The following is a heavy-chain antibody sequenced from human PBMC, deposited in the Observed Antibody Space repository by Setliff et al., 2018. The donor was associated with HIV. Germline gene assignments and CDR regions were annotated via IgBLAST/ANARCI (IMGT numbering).Heavy chain of an antibody. CDR3: ARDPYCPNTCYEDFTFDS. Sequence: PSETLSLTCTVSGGSISSGSYFWNWIRQPAGKGLEWIGRIYSSGITNYNPSLKSRLTISLDTSKNQFSLQLTSVTAADTAVYYCARDPYCPNTCYEDFTFDSWGQGTLVTVSS. J-gene: IGHJ4*02. CDR1: GGSISSGSYF. D-gene: IGHD2-8*01. CDR2: IYSSGIT. V-gene: IGHV4-61*02.